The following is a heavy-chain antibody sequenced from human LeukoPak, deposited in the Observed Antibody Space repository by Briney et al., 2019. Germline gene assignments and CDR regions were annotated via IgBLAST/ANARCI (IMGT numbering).Heavy chain of an antibody. D-gene: IGHD3-9*01. CDR3: ARVDYDILPGNYPGDY. J-gene: IGHJ4*02. CDR2: SDHSGST. CDR1: GYSISSGYY. Sequence: SETLSLTCTGSGYSISSGYYWGWIRQPPGKGLGWIGSSDHSGSTYYNPSLKSRVTRSVDTTKNQFSLKLSSVTAADTAVYYCARVDYDILPGNYPGDYWGQGTLVTVSS. V-gene: IGHV4-38-2*02.